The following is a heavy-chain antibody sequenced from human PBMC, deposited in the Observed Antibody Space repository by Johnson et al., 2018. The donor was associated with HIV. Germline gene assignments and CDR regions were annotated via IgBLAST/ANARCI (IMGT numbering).Heavy chain of an antibody. J-gene: IGHJ3*01. CDR2: ISWNGVSV. Sequence: VQLVESGGGIVRPGGSLRLSCVASGFTFDTYAMHWVRQVPGKGLEWVSRISWNGVSVAYADSVKGRFTISRDNAKNSLFLQMSSLRDEDTAFYYCAKDVAPITAHDIFDFWGQGTMVTVSS. V-gene: IGHV3-9*01. CDR3: AKDVAPITAHDIFDF. D-gene: IGHD3-22*01. CDR1: GFTFDTYA.